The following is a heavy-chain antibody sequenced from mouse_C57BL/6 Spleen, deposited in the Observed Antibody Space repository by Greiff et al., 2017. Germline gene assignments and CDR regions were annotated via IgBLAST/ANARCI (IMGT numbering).Heavy chain of an antibody. CDR2: ISYDGSN. CDR1: GYSIPSGYY. D-gene: IGHD2-5*01. V-gene: IGHV3-6*01. Sequence: DVQLVESGPGLVKPSQSLSLTCSVTGYSIPSGYYWNWIRQFPGNKLEWMGYISYDGSNNYNPSLKNRISITRDTSKNQFFLKLNSVTTEDTATYYCARAAYYSNHYAMDYWGQGTSVTVSS. CDR3: ARAAYYSNHYAMDY. J-gene: IGHJ4*01.